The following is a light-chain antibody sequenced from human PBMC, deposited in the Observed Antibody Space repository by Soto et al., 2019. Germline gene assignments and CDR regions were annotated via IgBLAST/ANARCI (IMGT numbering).Light chain of an antibody. CDR2: EVG. V-gene: IGLV2-14*01. CDR1: SSDVGGYNY. CDR3: DSYTSSRAYV. J-gene: IGLJ1*01. Sequence: QSVLTQTASVSGSPGQSITISCTGTSSDVGGYNYVSWHQQQAGKAPKLIIHEVGNRPSGVSNRFSGSKSGNTASLTISGLQAEDEADYYCDSYTSSRAYVFGIGTKVTVL.